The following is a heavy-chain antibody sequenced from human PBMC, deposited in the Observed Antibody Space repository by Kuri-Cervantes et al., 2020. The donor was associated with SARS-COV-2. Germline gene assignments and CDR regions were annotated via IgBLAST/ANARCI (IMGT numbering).Heavy chain of an antibody. V-gene: IGHV3-30*02. D-gene: IGHD6-19*01. Sequence: GESLQFSCAASGFTFSSYGMHWVRQAPGKGLEWVAIIRYDGSDKYYSDSVKGPFTISRDTSKNTPYLQMNSLRAEDTAVYYSASDLAVSADQGFDYWGQGTLVTVSS. CDR2: IRYDGSDK. CDR1: GFTFSSYG. CDR3: ASDLAVSADQGFDY. J-gene: IGHJ4*02.